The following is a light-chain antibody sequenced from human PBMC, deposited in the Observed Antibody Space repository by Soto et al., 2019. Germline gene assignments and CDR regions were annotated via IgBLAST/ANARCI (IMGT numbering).Light chain of an antibody. Sequence: DIQMTQSPSSLSASVGDRVTITCRASQSISSYLNWYQQKPGKAPKLLIYAASSLQSGVPSRFSGSGSGTDFTLTISSLQREDFATYYCQQSYSTPQTFGQGTKLESK. J-gene: IGKJ2*01. CDR1: QSISSY. CDR3: QQSYSTPQT. V-gene: IGKV1-39*01. CDR2: AAS.